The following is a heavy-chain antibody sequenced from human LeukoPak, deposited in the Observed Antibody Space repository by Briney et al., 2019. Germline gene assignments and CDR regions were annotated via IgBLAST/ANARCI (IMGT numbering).Heavy chain of an antibody. CDR3: ARDRNLESFDI. J-gene: IGHJ3*02. V-gene: IGHV3-33*01. Sequence: WRSLRLSCATSGFTFSNYGIHWVRQAPGRGLEWVAVRWFDESNKFYADSVKGRFTTSRDFSKNTLYLQMNSLRADDTAVYYCARDRNLESFDIWGQGTMVTVSS. CDR2: RWFDESNK. CDR1: GFTFSNYG. D-gene: IGHD3-3*01.